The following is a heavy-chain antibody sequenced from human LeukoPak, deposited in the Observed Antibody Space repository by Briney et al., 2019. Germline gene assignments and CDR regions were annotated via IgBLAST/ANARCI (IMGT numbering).Heavy chain of an antibody. CDR2: IYYSGST. J-gene: IGHJ4*02. CDR3: ARVLYSSSWQIDY. D-gene: IGHD6-13*01. CDR1: GGSISSGDYH. Sequence: SQTLSLTCTVSGGSISSGDYHWSWIRQPPGKGLEWIGYIYYSGSTYYNPSLKSRVTISVDTSENQFSLKQSSVTAADTAVYYCARVLYSSSWQIDYWGQGTLVTVSS. V-gene: IGHV4-30-4*01.